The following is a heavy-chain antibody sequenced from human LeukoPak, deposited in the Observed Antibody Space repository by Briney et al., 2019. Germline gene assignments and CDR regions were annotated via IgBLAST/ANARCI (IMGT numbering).Heavy chain of an antibody. CDR3: ARLLPYCSDGICYFWEYFDS. Sequence: PSETLSPTCSVSGGSISSSTYPWGWIRQPPGKGLEWIGSFYYTGDTYYGPSLKSRVTISVDTSKNQFSLNLTSLTAADTAVYYCARLLPYCSDGICYFWEYFDSWGQGTLVTVSS. CDR1: GGSISSSTYP. J-gene: IGHJ4*02. CDR2: FYYTGDT. D-gene: IGHD2-15*01. V-gene: IGHV4-39*01.